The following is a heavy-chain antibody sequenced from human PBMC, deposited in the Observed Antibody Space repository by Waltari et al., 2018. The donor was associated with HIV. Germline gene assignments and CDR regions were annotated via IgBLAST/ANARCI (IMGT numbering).Heavy chain of an antibody. V-gene: IGHV4-34*02. CDR1: GGSFRGYY. J-gene: IGHJ6*02. D-gene: IGHD1-1*01. CDR2: MKQSGGA. CDR3: ARGQDAVLNGKYYCDGMDV. Sequence: QVQLQQWGSGLLRPSETLSLTCAVYGGSFRGYYWTWIRRTPHKGLEWIGEMKQSGGARYHPPLNSRADISLDTSKNQFSLKMTSVTAADTGVYYCARGQDAVLNGKYYCDGMDVWGQGTTVTVSS.